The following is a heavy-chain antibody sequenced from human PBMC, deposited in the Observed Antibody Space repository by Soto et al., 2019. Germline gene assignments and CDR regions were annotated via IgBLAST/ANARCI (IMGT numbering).Heavy chain of an antibody. V-gene: IGHV3-23*01. Sequence: RRVRQEPGKGLEWVSSISARSSKTYYAGSVKGRFTISRDNSKNTLFLQMNSLTAEDTAVYYCAKVFYDSGTTFSGVAVWGQGTTVPGTS. CDR2: ISARSSKT. CDR3: AKVFYDSGTTFSGVAV. J-gene: IGHJ6*02. D-gene: IGHD3-10*01.